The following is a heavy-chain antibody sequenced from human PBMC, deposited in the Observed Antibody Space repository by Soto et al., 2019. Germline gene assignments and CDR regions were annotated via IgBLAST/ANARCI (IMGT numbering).Heavy chain of an antibody. Sequence: SGPTLVKPTQTLTLTCTFSGFSLSTSGVGVGWIRQPPGKALEWLALIYWDDDKRYSPSLKSRLTITKDTSKNQVVLTMTNMDPVDTATYYCAHRAYMEYSSSWPSGSGPSYYYMDVWGKGTTVTVSS. CDR1: GFSLSTSGVG. V-gene: IGHV2-5*02. CDR3: AHRAYMEYSSSWPSGSGPSYYYMDV. CDR2: IYWDDDK. D-gene: IGHD6-13*01. J-gene: IGHJ6*03.